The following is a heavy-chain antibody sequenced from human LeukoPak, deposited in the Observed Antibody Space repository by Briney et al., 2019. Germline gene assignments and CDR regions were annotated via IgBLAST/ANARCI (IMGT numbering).Heavy chain of an antibody. Sequence: GGSLRLSCAASGFTFSTYAMSWVRQAPGKGLEWVSSISGSGGSTYYAESVKGRFTISRDNSKSTLYLQMNSLRAEDTAIYFCAYLDSSGFYYGRSRYWGQGTPVTVSS. CDR3: AYLDSSGFYYGRSRY. V-gene: IGHV3-23*01. CDR2: ISGSGGST. J-gene: IGHJ4*02. D-gene: IGHD3-22*01. CDR1: GFTFSTYA.